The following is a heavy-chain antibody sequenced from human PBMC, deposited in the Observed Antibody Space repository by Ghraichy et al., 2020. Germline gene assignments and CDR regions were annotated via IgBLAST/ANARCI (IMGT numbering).Heavy chain of an antibody. CDR3: ARVSYYDGAGVYPNYFDS. D-gene: IGHD3-22*01. J-gene: IGHJ4*02. CDR2: VFNSGSS. Sequence: SETLSLTCAVSGASISSAYWWSWVRQPPGKGLEWIGEVFNSGSSNYNPSLKSRVTMSTDMSKNQFSLKLSSVTAADTAVYYCARVSYYDGAGVYPNYFDSWGRGPLVSVSP. CDR1: GASISSAYW. V-gene: IGHV4-4*02.